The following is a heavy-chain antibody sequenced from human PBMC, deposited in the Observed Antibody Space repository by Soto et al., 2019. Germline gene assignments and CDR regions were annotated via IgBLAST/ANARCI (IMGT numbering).Heavy chain of an antibody. J-gene: IGHJ6*02. CDR1: GFTLTSYE. Sequence: EVRLVESGGGLVQPGGSLRLSCEASGFTLTSYEMNWVRQAPGKGLEWVSYISSGGQTIYYADSVKGRFTISRDNAKNSLYLQMNSLRGEDAAVYYCARERPSSDFWSGYSFGMDVWGQGTTVTVSS. CDR2: ISSGGQTI. CDR3: ARERPSSDFWSGYSFGMDV. D-gene: IGHD3-3*01. V-gene: IGHV3-48*03.